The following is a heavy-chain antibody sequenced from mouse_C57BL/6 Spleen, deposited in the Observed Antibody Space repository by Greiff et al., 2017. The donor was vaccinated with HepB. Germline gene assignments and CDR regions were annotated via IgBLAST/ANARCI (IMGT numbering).Heavy chain of an antibody. V-gene: IGHV1-81*01. J-gene: IGHJ1*03. CDR3: ARLEPAYWYFDV. D-gene: IGHD1-2*01. CDR1: GYTFTSYG. Sequence: VQGVESGAELARPGASVKLSCKASGYTFTSYGISWVKQRTGQGLEWIGEIYPRSGNTYYNEKFKGKATLTADKSSSTAYMELRSLTSEDSAVYFCARLEPAYWYFDVWGTGTTVTVSS. CDR2: IYPRSGNT.